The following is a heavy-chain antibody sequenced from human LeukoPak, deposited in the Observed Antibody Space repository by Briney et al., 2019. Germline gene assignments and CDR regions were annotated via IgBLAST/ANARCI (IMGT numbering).Heavy chain of an antibody. V-gene: IGHV3-64*01. D-gene: IGHD2-15*01. J-gene: IGHJ4*02. CDR2: IISNGGST. Sequence: GGSLRLSCAASGFTFSSYAMHWVRQAPGKGLEYVSAIISNGGSTYYANSVKGRFTISRDNSKNTLYLQMGSLRAEDMAVYYCARSDCSGGSCYSPFDYWGQGTLVTVSS. CDR1: GFTFSSYA. CDR3: ARSDCSGGSCYSPFDY.